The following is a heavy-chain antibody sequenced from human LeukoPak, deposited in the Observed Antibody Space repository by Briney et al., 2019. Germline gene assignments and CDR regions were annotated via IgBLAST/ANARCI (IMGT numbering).Heavy chain of an antibody. CDR2: IYYSGST. Sequence: SETLSLTCTVSGGSISSSSYYWGWIRQPPGKGLEWIGSIYYSGSTYYNPSHKSRVTISVDTSKNQFSLKLSSVTAADTAVYYCASTERLDYWGQGTLVTVSS. V-gene: IGHV4-39*01. D-gene: IGHD1-1*01. CDR1: GGSISSSSYY. CDR3: ASTERLDY. J-gene: IGHJ4*02.